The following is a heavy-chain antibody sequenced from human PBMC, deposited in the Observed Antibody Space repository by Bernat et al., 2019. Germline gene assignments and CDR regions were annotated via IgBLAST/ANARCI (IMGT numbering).Heavy chain of an antibody. CDR3: ARMRQVEKNNYLDY. CDR1: GFTFSYHG. J-gene: IGHJ4*01. Sequence: QVHLVASGGGVVQPGTSLRLSCAASGFTFSYHGMHWVRQVPGKGLEWVALIWFDGSKIYYRDSVKGRFTISRDNSKNTLYLQVSSLRAGDTAVYYCARMRQVEKNNYLDYWGQGTLVTVAS. D-gene: IGHD2-15*01. CDR2: IWFDGSKI. V-gene: IGHV3-33*01.